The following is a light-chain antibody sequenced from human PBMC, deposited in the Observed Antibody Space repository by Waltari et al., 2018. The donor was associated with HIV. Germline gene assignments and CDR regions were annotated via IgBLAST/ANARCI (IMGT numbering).Light chain of an antibody. CDR3: AAWDDSFWL. Sequence: QPVLTQPPSASGAPRQTVNIPCSGPISAIGSNNVNWYQQFPGTAPKLLIFGSNKRPSGVPDRFSGSRSGTSASLAISGLHSEDEADYYCAAWDDSFWLFGGGTKLTVL. J-gene: IGLJ3*02. V-gene: IGLV1-44*01. CDR1: ISAIGSNN. CDR2: GSN.